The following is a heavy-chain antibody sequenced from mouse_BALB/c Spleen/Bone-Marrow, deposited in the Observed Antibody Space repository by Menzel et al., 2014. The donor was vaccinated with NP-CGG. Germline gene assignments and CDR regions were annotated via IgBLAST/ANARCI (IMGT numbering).Heavy chain of an antibody. V-gene: IGHV3-2*02. D-gene: IGHD2-4*01. CDR1: GYSITRDYA. CDR2: ISYSGST. J-gene: IGHJ3*01. CDR3: ARSSSYDYDVGFAY. Sequence: EVQLQQSGPGLVKPSQSLSLTCIVTGYSITRDYAWNWIRQFPGNKLDWMGYISYSGSTTYNPSLESRISITRDTSKNQFFLQLNSVTTEDTATYYCARSSSYDYDVGFAYWGQGTLVTVSA.